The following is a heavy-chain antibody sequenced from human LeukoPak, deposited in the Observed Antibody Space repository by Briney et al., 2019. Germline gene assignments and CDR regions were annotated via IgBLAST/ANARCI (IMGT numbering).Heavy chain of an antibody. CDR1: GFIFTTYA. Sequence: GGSLRLSCAASGFIFTTYAMSWVRQAPGKGLEWVSVIYSGGSTYYADSVKGRFTISRDNSKNTLYLQMNSLRAEDTAVYYCARGWSGRSFDYWGRGTLVTVSS. V-gene: IGHV3-66*01. J-gene: IGHJ4*02. CDR3: ARGWSGRSFDY. D-gene: IGHD1-26*01. CDR2: IYSGGST.